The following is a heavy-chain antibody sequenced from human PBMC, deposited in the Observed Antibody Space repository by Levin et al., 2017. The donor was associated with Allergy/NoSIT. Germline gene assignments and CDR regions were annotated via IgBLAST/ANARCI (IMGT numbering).Heavy chain of an antibody. D-gene: IGHD1-14*01. J-gene: IGHJ6*03. CDR3: ARLDRKGISAPTRNVFYMDV. V-gene: IGHV5-10-1*01. Sequence: KVSCKASGYIFTDYWISWVRQTPEKGLEWMGRIDPSDSYLNYSPSFQGHVTISADKSTNTAYVHWNSLQASDTAIYFCARLDRKGISAPTRNVFYMDVWGTGTTVTVSS. CDR2: IDPSDSYL. CDR1: GYIFTDYW.